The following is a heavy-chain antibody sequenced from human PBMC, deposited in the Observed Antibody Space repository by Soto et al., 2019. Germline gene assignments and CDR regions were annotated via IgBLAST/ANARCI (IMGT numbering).Heavy chain of an antibody. D-gene: IGHD3-16*01. CDR2: ISANTGNT. V-gene: IGHV1-18*01. CDR1: GYTFTTFG. CDR3: ARIAPESIYAMTTVET. Sequence: ASVKGSCPASGYTFTTFGISWVRQAPGQGLEWVGWISANTGNTKYSQKFQGRVSLTTETSTSTAYTTQMSLRSDDTAVYCCARIAPESIYAMTTVETWGKATL. J-gene: IGHJ5*02.